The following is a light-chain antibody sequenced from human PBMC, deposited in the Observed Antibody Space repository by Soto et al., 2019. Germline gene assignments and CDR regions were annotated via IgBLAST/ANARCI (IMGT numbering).Light chain of an antibody. CDR1: QTVGTN. CDR2: GAS. Sequence: EVVLTQSPATLSVSPGERATLSCRASQTVGTNLAWYQQRPGQAPRLLIYGASTRATGIPARFSGSGSGSEVTLTISSLQSDDFAVDYCQQYNKWPLFTFGPGTRVDNK. J-gene: IGKJ3*01. CDR3: QQYNKWPLFT. V-gene: IGKV3-15*01.